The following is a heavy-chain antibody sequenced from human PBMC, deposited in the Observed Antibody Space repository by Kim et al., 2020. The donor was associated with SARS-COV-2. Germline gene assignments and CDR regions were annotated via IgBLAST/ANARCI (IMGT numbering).Heavy chain of an antibody. CDR3: AREVVVVAAREGWFDP. J-gene: IGHJ5*02. CDR2: IYYSGST. CDR1: GGSISSSSYY. Sequence: SETLSLTCTVSGGSISSSSYYWGWIRQPPGKGLEWIGSIYYSGSTYYNPSLKSRVTISVDTSKNQFSLKLSSVTAADTAVYYCAREVVVVAAREGWFDPWGQGTLVTVSS. D-gene: IGHD2-15*01. V-gene: IGHV4-39*07.